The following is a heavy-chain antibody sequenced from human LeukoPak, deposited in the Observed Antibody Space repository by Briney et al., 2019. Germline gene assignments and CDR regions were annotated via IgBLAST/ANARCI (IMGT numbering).Heavy chain of an antibody. V-gene: IGHV4-59*12. J-gene: IGHJ6*03. CDR1: GGSISSYY. CDR2: IYYSGST. CDR3: ARRVLWFGESNYYYYMDV. Sequence: SETLSLTCTVSGGSISSYYWSWIRQPPGKGLEWIGYIYYSGSTNYNPSLKSRVTISVDTSKNQFSLKLSSVTAADTAVYYCARRVLWFGESNYYYYMDVWGKGTTVTISS. D-gene: IGHD3-10*01.